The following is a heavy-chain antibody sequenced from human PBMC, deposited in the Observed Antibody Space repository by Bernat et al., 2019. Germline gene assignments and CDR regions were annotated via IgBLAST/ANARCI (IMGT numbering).Heavy chain of an antibody. CDR3: ARGACTSAPYMDV. CDR2: ISSSSSFT. Sequence: QVPLVESGGGLVKPGGSLRLSCAASGFPSSDYYMSWIRQAPGNGLDWVSYISSSSSFTNDAVSVKGRFTISRDNAKNSLYLQMNSLGAEDTAVYYCARGACTSAPYMDVWGKGSTVTVSS. CDR1: GFPSSDYY. V-gene: IGHV3-11*05. J-gene: IGHJ6*03.